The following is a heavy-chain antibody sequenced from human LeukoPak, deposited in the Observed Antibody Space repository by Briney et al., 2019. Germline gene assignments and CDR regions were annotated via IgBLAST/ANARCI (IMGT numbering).Heavy chain of an antibody. J-gene: IGHJ5*02. V-gene: IGHV4-39*07. D-gene: IGHD6-13*01. CDR1: GGSISSSSYY. CDR2: IYYSGST. CDR3: AREGYSSSWYEPNWFDP. Sequence: SETLSLTCTVSGGSISSSSYYWGWIRQPPGKGLEWIGSIYYSGSTYYNPSLKSRVTISVDTSKNQFSLKLSSVTAADTAVYYCAREGYSSSWYEPNWFDPWGQGTLVTVSS.